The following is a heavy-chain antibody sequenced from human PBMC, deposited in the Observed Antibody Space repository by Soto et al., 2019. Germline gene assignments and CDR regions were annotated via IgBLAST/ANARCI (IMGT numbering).Heavy chain of an antibody. CDR3: GNIWGSYIPLDY. CDR2: ISGSGGST. J-gene: IGHJ4*02. CDR1: GFTFSSYA. D-gene: IGHD3-16*01. Sequence: GGSLRLSCAASGFTFSSYAMSWVRQAPGKGLEWVSAISGSGGSTYYADSVKGRFTISRDNSKNTLYLQMNSLRAEDTAVYYCGNIWGSYIPLDYWGQGTLVTVSS. V-gene: IGHV3-23*01.